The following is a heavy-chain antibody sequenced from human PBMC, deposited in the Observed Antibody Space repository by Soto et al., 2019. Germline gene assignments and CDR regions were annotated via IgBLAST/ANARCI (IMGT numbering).Heavy chain of an antibody. J-gene: IGHJ6*03. V-gene: IGHV1-18*01. Sequence: QVQLVQSGDEMRKPGASVKVSCQASGYTFSNYGITWVRQAPGQGLEWMGWISAHNGNSKYAQSLQGRLTLTTDTSTSTAYMELRSLRSDDTAVYYCARDWYFYGSGSPTPMDVWGKGTTVSVSS. CDR1: GYTFSNYG. CDR3: ARDWYFYGSGSPTPMDV. D-gene: IGHD3-10*01. CDR2: ISAHNGNS.